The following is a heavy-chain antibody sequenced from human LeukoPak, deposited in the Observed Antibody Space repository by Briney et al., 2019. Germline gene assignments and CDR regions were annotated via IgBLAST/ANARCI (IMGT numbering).Heavy chain of an antibody. D-gene: IGHD3-16*01. Sequence: GGSLRLSCAASGFTFSSYSMNWVRQAPGKGLEWVSYISSSSSTIYYADSVKGRFTISRDNAKNSLYLQMNCLRAEDTAVYYCAGEGDNWFDPWGQGTLVTVSS. CDR1: GFTFSSYS. J-gene: IGHJ5*02. CDR3: AGEGDNWFDP. CDR2: ISSSSSTI. V-gene: IGHV3-48*01.